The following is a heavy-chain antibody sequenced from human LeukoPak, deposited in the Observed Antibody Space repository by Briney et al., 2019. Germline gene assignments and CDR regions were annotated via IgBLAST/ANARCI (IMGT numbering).Heavy chain of an antibody. CDR3: VKDARGAAAADDPFDI. V-gene: IGHV3-21*01. J-gene: IGHJ3*02. Sequence: GGSLRLSCVASGFTFTNYWMHWVRQAPGKGLEWVSSISSSSSYIYYADSVKGRFTISRDNAKNSLYLQMNSLRAEDTAVYYCVKDARGAAAADDPFDIWGQGTLVTVSS. D-gene: IGHD6-13*01. CDR1: GFTFTNYW. CDR2: ISSSSSYI.